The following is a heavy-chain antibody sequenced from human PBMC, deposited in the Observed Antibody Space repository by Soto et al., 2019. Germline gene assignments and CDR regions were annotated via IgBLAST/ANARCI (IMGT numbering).Heavy chain of an antibody. CDR3: ARVDYYDSSGLDY. D-gene: IGHD3-22*01. CDR2: INPNSGGT. Sequence: GASVKVSCKASGYTFTGYYMHWVRQAPGQGLEWMGWINPNSGGTNYAQKFQGWVTMTRDTSISTAYMELSRLRSDDTAVYYCARVDYYDSSGLDYWGQGTLVTVSS. J-gene: IGHJ4*02. CDR1: GYTFTGYY. V-gene: IGHV1-2*04.